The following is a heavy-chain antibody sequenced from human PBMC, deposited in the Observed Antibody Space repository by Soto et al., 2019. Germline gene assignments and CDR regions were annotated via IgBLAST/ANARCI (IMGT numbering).Heavy chain of an antibody. J-gene: IGHJ4*02. CDR2: IYYSGST. V-gene: IGHV4-59*01. CDR3: ARTLYSYGPRFDY. D-gene: IGHD5-18*01. CDR1: GGSISSWY. Sequence: SETLSLTCTVSGGSISSWYWSWIRQPPGKGLEWIGYIYYSGSTNYNPSLKSRVTISVDTSKNQFSLKLSSVTAADTAVYYCARTLYSYGPRFDYWGQGTLVTAPQ.